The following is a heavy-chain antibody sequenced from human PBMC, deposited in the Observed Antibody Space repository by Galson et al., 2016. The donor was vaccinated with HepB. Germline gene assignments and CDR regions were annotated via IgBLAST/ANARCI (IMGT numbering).Heavy chain of an antibody. CDR1: GFTFSSYW. J-gene: IGHJ4*02. Sequence: SLRLSCAASGFTFSSYWMSWVRQAPGKGLEWVANIKQDGSEKYYVDSVKGRFTISRDNARNSLYLQMNSLRAEDTAVYYCARDENTSPGSLDYWGQGILVTVSS. V-gene: IGHV3-7*03. D-gene: IGHD2/OR15-2a*01. CDR3: ARDENTSPGSLDY. CDR2: IKQDGSEK.